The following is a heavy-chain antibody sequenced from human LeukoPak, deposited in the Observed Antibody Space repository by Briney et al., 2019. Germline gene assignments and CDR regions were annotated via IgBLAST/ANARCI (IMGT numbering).Heavy chain of an antibody. CDR1: GYIFTDYF. J-gene: IGHJ5*02. CDR2: INPHSGAT. D-gene: IGHD5/OR15-5a*01. Sequence: ASVKVSCKASGYIFTDYFMQWVRQAPGQGLEWMGWINPHSGATNYAQRFQGRVSMDASFDTAYMELSRLTSDDTAVYYCTTSSSVTHTRDPWGQGTLVTVSS. CDR3: TTSSSVTHTRDP. V-gene: IGHV1-2*02.